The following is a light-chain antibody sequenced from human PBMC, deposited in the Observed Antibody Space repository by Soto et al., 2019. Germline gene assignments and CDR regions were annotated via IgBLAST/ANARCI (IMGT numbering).Light chain of an antibody. J-gene: IGKJ4*01. Sequence: EIVLTQSPVPLSLSPGDRATLSCGASQSVRSSYVAWYQQKAGLAPRLLIYDGSSRASGIPDRFSGSGSGTDFTLTIGRLEPEDFAVYYCQQYDNSAPLSFGGGTKVEMK. CDR1: QSVRSSY. CDR3: QQYDNSAPLS. V-gene: IGKV3D-20*01. CDR2: DGS.